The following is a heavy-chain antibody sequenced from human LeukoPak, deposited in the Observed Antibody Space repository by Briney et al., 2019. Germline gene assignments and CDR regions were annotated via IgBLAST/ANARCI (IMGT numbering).Heavy chain of an antibody. V-gene: IGHV4-38-2*02. CDR3: ARIAVAGTTGDY. CDR1: GYSISSGYY. Sequence: PSETLSLTCTVSGYSISSGYYRGWLRQPPGQGLAWIGIVYHSVSTYYNPSLNSRVTISVDTSKNQFSLKLSSVTAADTAVYYCARIAVAGTTGDYWGQGTLVTVPS. D-gene: IGHD6-19*01. CDR2: VYHSVST. J-gene: IGHJ4*02.